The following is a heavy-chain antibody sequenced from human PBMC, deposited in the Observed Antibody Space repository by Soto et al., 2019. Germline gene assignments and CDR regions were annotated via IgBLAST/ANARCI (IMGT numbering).Heavy chain of an antibody. D-gene: IGHD3-3*01. CDR3: ISGYYTWFDP. Sequence: PGESLKISCQGSGYTFSTYWIGWVRQMPGKGLEWMGIIYPGDSETRYSPSFQGRVTISADKSISTAYLQWSSLKASDTAMYYCISGYYTWFDPWGHGTLVTVS. J-gene: IGHJ5*02. CDR2: IYPGDSET. V-gene: IGHV5-51*01. CDR1: GYTFSTYW.